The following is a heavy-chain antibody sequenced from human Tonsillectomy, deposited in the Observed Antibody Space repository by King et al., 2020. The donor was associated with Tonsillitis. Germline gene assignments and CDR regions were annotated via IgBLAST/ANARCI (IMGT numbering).Heavy chain of an antibody. CDR1: GFTFSSYE. Sequence: VQLQESGGGLVQPGGSLRLSCAASGFTFSSYEMNWVRQAPGKGLEWVSYILSSGSTIYYADSVKGRFTISRDNAKNSLYLQMNSLRAEDTAVYYCARGNNFPYHYYYLDVWGKGTTVTVSS. D-gene: IGHD2/OR15-2a*01. CDR3: ARGNNFPYHYYYLDV. CDR2: ILSSGSTI. V-gene: IGHV3-48*03. J-gene: IGHJ6*03.